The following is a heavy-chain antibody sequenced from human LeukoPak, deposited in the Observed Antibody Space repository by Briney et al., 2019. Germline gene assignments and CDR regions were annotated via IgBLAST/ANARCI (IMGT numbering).Heavy chain of an antibody. Sequence: GGSLRLSCTASGFTFSSSGMYWVRQAPGKGLEWVAFIRYDRSNKYYADSVKGRFTISRDNSKNTLYLQMNSLRAEDAAVYYCAKVDDFWSFDAFDIWGQGTMVTVSS. CDR2: IRYDRSNK. J-gene: IGHJ3*02. CDR1: GFTFSSSG. CDR3: AKVDDFWSFDAFDI. V-gene: IGHV3-30*02. D-gene: IGHD3-3*01.